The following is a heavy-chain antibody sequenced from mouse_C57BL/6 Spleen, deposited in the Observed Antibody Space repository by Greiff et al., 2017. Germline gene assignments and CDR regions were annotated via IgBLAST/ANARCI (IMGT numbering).Heavy chain of an antibody. D-gene: IGHD1-1*01. CDR2: IDPSDSET. CDR1: GYTFTSYW. CDR3: ARQGSGYFDV. J-gene: IGHJ1*03. V-gene: IGHV1-52*01. Sequence: QVHVKQPGAELVRPGSSVKLSCKASGYTFTSYWMHWVKQRPIQGLEWIGNIDPSDSETHYNQKFKDKATLTVDKSSSTAYMQLSSLTSEDSAVYYCARQGSGYFDVWGTGTTVTVSS.